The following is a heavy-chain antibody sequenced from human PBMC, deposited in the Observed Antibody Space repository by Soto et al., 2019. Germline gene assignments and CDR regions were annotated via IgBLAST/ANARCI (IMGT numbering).Heavy chain of an antibody. CDR2: INSTGGTI. Sequence: QVQLVESGGGLVKPGGSLRLSCAASGFTFSDYYMNWIRQAPGKGLEWVSHINSTGGTIYYADSVKSRLAIARDNAKNSLFLQMNSLRADETAVYYCARDPFWGGCHGMDVLGPGTTVTVSS. J-gene: IGHJ6*02. CDR3: ARDPFWGGCHGMDV. V-gene: IGHV3-11*01. D-gene: IGHD3-16*01. CDR1: GFTFSDYY.